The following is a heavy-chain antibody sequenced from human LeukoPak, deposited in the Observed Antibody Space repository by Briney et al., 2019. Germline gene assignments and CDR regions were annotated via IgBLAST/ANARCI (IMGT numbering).Heavy chain of an antibody. J-gene: IGHJ5*02. CDR1: GFTFSSYW. CDR2: IKQDGGEK. V-gene: IGHV3-7*04. Sequence: PGGSLRLSCAVSGFTFSSYWMTWVRQAPGKGLEWVANIKQDGGEKYYVDSVKGRFTISRDNAKNSQYLQMNSLRAEDTAVCYCARGINWFDPWGQGTLVTVSS. D-gene: IGHD2-15*01. CDR3: ARGINWFDP.